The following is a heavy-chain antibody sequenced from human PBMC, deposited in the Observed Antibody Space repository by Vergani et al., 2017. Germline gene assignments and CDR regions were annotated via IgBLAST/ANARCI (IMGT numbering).Heavy chain of an antibody. CDR2: ISSSSSYI. J-gene: IGHJ4*02. D-gene: IGHD2-2*01. CDR1: GFTFSSYS. V-gene: IGHV3-21*01. Sequence: EVQLVESGGGLVKPGGSLRLSCEASGFTFSSYSMNWVRQAPGKGLEWVSSISSSSSYIYYADSVKGRFTISRDNATNSLYLQMNSLRAEDTAVYYCARDLVGYCSSTSCPLLGYWGQGTLVTVSS. CDR3: ARDLVGYCSSTSCPLLGY.